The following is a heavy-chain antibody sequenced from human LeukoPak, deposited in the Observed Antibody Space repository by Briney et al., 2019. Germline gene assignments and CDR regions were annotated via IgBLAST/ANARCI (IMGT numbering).Heavy chain of an antibody. CDR1: GGTFSSYA. J-gene: IGHJ1*01. D-gene: IGHD4-17*01. CDR3: ARDVSRTGPTDLIVCCFQH. V-gene: IGHV1-18*01. CDR2: ISVYNGNT. Sequence: ASVKVSCKASGGTFSSYAISWVRQAPGQGLEWMGWISVYNGNTNYAQKLQGRVTMTTDTSTSTAYMELRSLRSDDTAVYYCARDVSRTGPTDLIVCCFQHWGQGTLVTVSS.